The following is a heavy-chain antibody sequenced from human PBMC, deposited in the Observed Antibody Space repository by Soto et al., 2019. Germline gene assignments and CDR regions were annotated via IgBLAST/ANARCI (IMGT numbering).Heavy chain of an antibody. CDR1: SDSMNSGGYY. CDR3: ARRGGSSSGYYYYAFDV. D-gene: IGHD6-6*01. V-gene: IGHV4-31*03. J-gene: IGHJ6*02. Sequence: SETLSLTCSVSSDSMNSGGYYWSWIRQHPGKGLEWIGYIYSNGDTYYNPSLKSRVTISVDTSKNQFSLNLTSVTGADTAVYYCARRGGSSSGYYYYAFDVWGQGTKVTVSS. CDR2: IYSNGDT.